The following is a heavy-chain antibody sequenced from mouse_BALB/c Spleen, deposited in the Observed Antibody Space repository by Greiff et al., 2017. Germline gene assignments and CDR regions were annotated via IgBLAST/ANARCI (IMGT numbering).Heavy chain of an antibody. V-gene: IGHV1-7*01. CDR3: ARFRITTVDY. CDR2: INPSTGYT. D-gene: IGHD1-1*01. J-gene: IGHJ2*01. CDR1: GYTFTSYW. Sequence: QVQLQQSGAELAKPGASVKMSCKASGYTFTSYWMHWVKQRPGQGLEWIGYINPSTGYTEYNQKFKDKATLTADKSSSTAYMQLSSLTSEDSAVYYCARFRITTVDYWGQGTTLTVSS.